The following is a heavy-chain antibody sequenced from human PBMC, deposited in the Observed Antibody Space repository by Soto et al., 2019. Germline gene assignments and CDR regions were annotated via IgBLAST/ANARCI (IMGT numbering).Heavy chain of an antibody. D-gene: IGHD4-17*01. V-gene: IGHV3-30-3*01. CDR3: AIMTTVVTLWGGGAFDY. J-gene: IGHJ4*02. CDR2: ISYDGSNK. CDR1: GFTFSSYA. Sequence: QVQLVESGGGVVQPGRSLRLSCAASGFTFSSYAMHWVRQAPGKGLEWVAVISYDGSNKYYADSVKGRFTISRDNSKNTLYLQMNSLRAEDTAVYYCAIMTTVVTLWGGGAFDYWGQGTLVTVSS.